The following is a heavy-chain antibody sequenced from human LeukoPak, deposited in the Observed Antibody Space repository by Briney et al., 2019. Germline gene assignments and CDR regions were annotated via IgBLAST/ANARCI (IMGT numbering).Heavy chain of an antibody. D-gene: IGHD3-9*01. J-gene: IGHJ4*02. Sequence: SSETLSLTCTVPGGSISSYYWSWIRQPPGKGLEWIGYIYYSGSTNYNPSLKSRVTISVDTSQNQFSLKLSSVTAADTAVYYCARAADYDIFTGYYSPRHYFDYWGQGTLVTVSS. CDR1: GGSISSYY. CDR2: IYYSGST. V-gene: IGHV4-59*01. CDR3: ARAADYDIFTGYYSPRHYFDY.